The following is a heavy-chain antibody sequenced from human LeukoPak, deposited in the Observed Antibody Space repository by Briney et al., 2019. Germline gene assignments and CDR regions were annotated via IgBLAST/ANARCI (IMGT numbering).Heavy chain of an antibody. CDR1: GFTFSSYG. J-gene: IGHJ4*02. Sequence: PGRSLRLSCAASGFTFSSYGMHWVRQAPGKGLEWVAVIWHDRSAKFYVDSVRGRFSISRDDSKNTLYLQMNSLRAEDTALYYCAKDNRGGWSGYFDYWGRGTLVTVSP. D-gene: IGHD6-19*01. CDR2: IWHDRSAK. V-gene: IGHV3-33*06. CDR3: AKDNRGGWSGYFDY.